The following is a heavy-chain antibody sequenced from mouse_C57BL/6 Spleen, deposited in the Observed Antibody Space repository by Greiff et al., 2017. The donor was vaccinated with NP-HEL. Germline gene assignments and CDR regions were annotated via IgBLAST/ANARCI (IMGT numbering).Heavy chain of an antibody. V-gene: IGHV5-4*03. Sequence: EVMLVESGGGLVKPGGSLKLSCAASGFTFSSYAMSWVRQTPEKRLEWVATISDGGSYTYYPDNVKGRFTISRDNAKNNLYLQMSHLKSEDTAMYYCARGITTVVHYFDYWGQGTTLTVSS. CDR3: ARGITTVVHYFDY. D-gene: IGHD1-1*01. CDR2: ISDGGSYT. CDR1: GFTFSSYA. J-gene: IGHJ2*01.